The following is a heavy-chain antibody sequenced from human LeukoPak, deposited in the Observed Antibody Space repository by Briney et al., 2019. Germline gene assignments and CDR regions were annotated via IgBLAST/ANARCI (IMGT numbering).Heavy chain of an antibody. CDR2: LSHAGNT. D-gene: IGHD2-2*01. CDR1: GFTFSNYA. V-gene: IGHV4-38-2*01. CDR3: ARHNAPRRVGFDF. J-gene: IGHJ4*02. Sequence: GSLRLSCAASGFTFSNYAMTWVRQPPGKGLEWVACLSHAGNTWYNPSLESRLSISVDTSKNQFSLKFSSVTAADTALYWCARHNAPRRVGFDFWGQGILVTVS.